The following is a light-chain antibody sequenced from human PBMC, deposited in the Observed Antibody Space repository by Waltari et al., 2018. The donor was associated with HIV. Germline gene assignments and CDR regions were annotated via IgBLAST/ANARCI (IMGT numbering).Light chain of an antibody. J-gene: IGLJ1*01. CDR1: RRDFGSHHH. CDR3: SSYITSLLSYI. CDR2: DVS. Sequence: QSAVTQPPSVSGYPGLSITISCTGTRRDFGSHHHVSWYQQCLGGVPKRLISDVSNRPSGVSNRFSGSNSGNTASLSISGLQPEDECDYYCSSYITSLLSYIFASGTKVIVL. V-gene: IGLV2-14*03.